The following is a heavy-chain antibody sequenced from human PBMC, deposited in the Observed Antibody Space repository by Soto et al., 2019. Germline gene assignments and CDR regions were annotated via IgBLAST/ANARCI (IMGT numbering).Heavy chain of an antibody. Sequence: LRLSCAASGFSISNYCMHWVRQAPGKGLEWVAVTSYDETNKYYADSVKGRFTISRDSSKSTLYLQMNSLRAEDTAVYFCAKSHCSSTSCYPLYYYYYGMDVWGQGTTVTVSS. D-gene: IGHD2-2*01. CDR3: AKSHCSSTSCYPLYYYYYGMDV. V-gene: IGHV3-30*18. CDR1: GFSISNYC. J-gene: IGHJ6*02. CDR2: TSYDETNK.